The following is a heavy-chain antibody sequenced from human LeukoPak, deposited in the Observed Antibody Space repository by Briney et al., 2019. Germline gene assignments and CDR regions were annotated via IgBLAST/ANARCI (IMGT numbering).Heavy chain of an antibody. CDR2: IYGSGVSI. CDR3: AKDLGWELPAEAY. Sequence: GGSLRLSCVASGFTFKNYVMNWVRQAPGKGLEWLATIYGSGVSISYADSVKGRFTISRDNSNNTLYLQMNILRAEDTAMYYCAKDLGWELPAEAYWGQGILVTVSS. D-gene: IGHD1-26*01. CDR1: GFTFKNYV. V-gene: IGHV3-23*01. J-gene: IGHJ4*02.